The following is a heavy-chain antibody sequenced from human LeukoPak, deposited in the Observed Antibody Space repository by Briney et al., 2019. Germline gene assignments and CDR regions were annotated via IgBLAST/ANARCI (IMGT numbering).Heavy chain of an antibody. J-gene: IGHJ4*02. Sequence: GGSLRLSCAASGFTFSSYWMSWVRQAPGKGLEWVANIKQDGSEKYYVDSVKGRFTISRDNAKNSLYLQMNSPRAEDTAVYYCARVYGSGWYSKFDYWGQGTLVTVSS. V-gene: IGHV3-7*01. CDR2: IKQDGSEK. D-gene: IGHD6-19*01. CDR1: GFTFSSYW. CDR3: ARVYGSGWYSKFDY.